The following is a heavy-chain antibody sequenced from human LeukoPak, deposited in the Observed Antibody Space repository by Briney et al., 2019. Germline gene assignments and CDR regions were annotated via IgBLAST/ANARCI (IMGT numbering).Heavy chain of an antibody. V-gene: IGHV1-69*05. CDR2: IIPIFGTA. J-gene: IGHJ6*03. D-gene: IGHD6-19*01. CDR3: ASSPYSSGWIDYYYNMDV. Sequence: SVKVSCKASGGTFSSYAISWVRQAPGQGLEWVGGIIPIFGTANYAQKFQGRGTITTDESTSTAYMELSSLRSEDTAVYYCASSPYSSGWIDYYYNMDVWGKGTTVTVSS. CDR1: GGTFSSYA.